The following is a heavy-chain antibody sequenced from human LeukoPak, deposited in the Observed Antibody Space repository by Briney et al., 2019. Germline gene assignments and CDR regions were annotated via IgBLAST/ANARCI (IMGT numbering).Heavy chain of an antibody. J-gene: IGHJ6*03. V-gene: IGHV4-59*01. D-gene: IGHD6-6*01. Sequence: SETLSLTCSVSGGSINSNYWSWIRQPPGKGLEWIGYIYYSGSTNYNPSLKSRVTISIDTSKEQVSLKLSSVTAADTDVYYCARTIEYSSSSGYYYYYMDVWGKGTTVTVSS. CDR1: GGSINSNY. CDR3: ARTIEYSSSSGYYYYYMDV. CDR2: IYYSGST.